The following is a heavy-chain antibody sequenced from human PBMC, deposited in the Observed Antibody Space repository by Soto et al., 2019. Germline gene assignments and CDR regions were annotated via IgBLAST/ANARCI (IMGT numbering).Heavy chain of an antibody. D-gene: IGHD2-15*01. Sequence: PGGSLRLSCAASGFTVSSKYMSWVRQAPGKGLEWVSLIQSGGPTYYADSVKGRFTIPRDTSENTLHLQMDSLRAEDTAVYYCARDDALCDGGRCYGVPLAVWGKGTTVTVSS. CDR2: IQSGGPT. V-gene: IGHV3-66*01. J-gene: IGHJ6*04. CDR1: GFTVSSKY. CDR3: ARDDALCDGGRCYGVPLAV.